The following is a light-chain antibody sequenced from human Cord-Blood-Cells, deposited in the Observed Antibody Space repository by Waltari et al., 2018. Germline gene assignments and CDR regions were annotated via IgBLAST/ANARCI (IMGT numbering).Light chain of an antibody. J-gene: IGLJ1*01. V-gene: IGLV2-14*01. Sequence: QSALTQPASVSGSPGQSITISCTGTSSAVGGSNYVSWYQQHPGKAPKLMIYDVSNRPSGVSNRFSGSKSGNTASLTISGLQAEDEADYYCSSYTSSSTLGVFGTGTKVTVL. CDR3: SSYTSSSTLGV. CDR2: DVS. CDR1: SSAVGGSNY.